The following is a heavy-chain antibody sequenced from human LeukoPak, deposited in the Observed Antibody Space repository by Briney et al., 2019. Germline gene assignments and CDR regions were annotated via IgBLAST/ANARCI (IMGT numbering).Heavy chain of an antibody. CDR3: AREGQQLVGIGIDF. CDR2: IYYSGST. D-gene: IGHD6-13*01. J-gene: IGHJ4*02. V-gene: IGHV4-39*07. Sequence: SETLSLTCTVSGVSISSSSYYWGWIRQPPGKGLEWIGSIYYSGSTYYNPSLESRVTISVDTSKSQFSLKLTSVTAADTAVYYCAREGQQLVGIGIDFWGQGTLVTVSS. CDR1: GVSISSSSYY.